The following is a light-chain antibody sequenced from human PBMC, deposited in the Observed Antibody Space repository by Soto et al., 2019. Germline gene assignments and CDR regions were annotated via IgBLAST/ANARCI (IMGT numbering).Light chain of an antibody. J-gene: IGKJ1*01. Sequence: DIVLTQSPGTLSLSPEERATLSCRASQNINGWLAWYQRKPGKAPKLLIHKTSNLESGVPLRFSGSGSGTEFTLTISSLQPDDFATYYCQQYKDYWTFGQGTTVEIK. CDR3: QQYKDYWT. CDR1: QNINGW. V-gene: IGKV1-5*03. CDR2: KTS.